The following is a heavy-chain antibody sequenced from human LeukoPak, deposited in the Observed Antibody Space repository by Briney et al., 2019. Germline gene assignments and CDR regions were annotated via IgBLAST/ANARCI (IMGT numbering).Heavy chain of an antibody. V-gene: IGHV3-11*01. CDR3: ARSIAAAGYLHYYYYYMDV. Sequence: IPGGSLRLSCAASGFTFSDYYMSWIRQAPRKGLEWVSYISSSGSTIYYADSVKGRFTISRDNAKNSLYLQMNSLRAEDTAVYYCARSIAAAGYLHYYYYYMDVWGKGTTVTVSS. D-gene: IGHD6-13*01. CDR1: GFTFSDYY. J-gene: IGHJ6*03. CDR2: ISSSGSTI.